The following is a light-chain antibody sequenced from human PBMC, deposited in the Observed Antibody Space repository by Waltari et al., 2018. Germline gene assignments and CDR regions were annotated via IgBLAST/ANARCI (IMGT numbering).Light chain of an antibody. Sequence: SYELTQPSSVSVSPGQTARITCSVYELAKRYGRWFKQKTGQAPVLVIYKDIERPSGIPERFSGSSSGTTATLPISGAQVEEEADYYCYSAHDNSVIFGGGTKLTVL. J-gene: IGLJ2*01. CDR3: YSAHDNSVI. CDR1: ELAKRY. V-gene: IGLV3-27*01. CDR2: KDI.